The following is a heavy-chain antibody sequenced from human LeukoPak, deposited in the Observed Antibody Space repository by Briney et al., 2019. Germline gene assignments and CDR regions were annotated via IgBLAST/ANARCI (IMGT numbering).Heavy chain of an antibody. Sequence: GGSLRLSCAASGFIFRSFSMTWVRQAPGKGLEWVTSISSTSNHKYHADSVKGRFTISRDNDKNSLYLQMNSLRAEDTALYYCATRVTADSYDASDIWGQGTMVTVSS. D-gene: IGHD6-13*01. V-gene: IGHV3-21*06. CDR1: GFIFRSFS. J-gene: IGHJ3*02. CDR2: ISSTSNHK. CDR3: ATRVTADSYDASDI.